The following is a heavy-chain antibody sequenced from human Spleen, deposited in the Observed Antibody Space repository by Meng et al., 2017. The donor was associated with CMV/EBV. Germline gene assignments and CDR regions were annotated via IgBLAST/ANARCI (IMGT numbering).Heavy chain of an antibody. V-gene: IGHV3-69-1*01. CDR3: AKDYSNYPERPDY. CDR1: GFTFSSYG. Sequence: GESLKISCAASGFTFSSYGMHWVRQAPGKGLEWVSSISSSSTIYYADSVKGRFTISRDNAKNSLYLQMNSLRAEDTAFYYCAKDYSNYPERPDYWGQGTLVTVSS. J-gene: IGHJ4*02. CDR2: ISSSSTI. D-gene: IGHD4-11*01.